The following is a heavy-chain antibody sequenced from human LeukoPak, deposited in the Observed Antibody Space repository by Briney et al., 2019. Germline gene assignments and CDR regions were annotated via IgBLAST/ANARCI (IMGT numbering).Heavy chain of an antibody. Sequence: ASVKVSCKASGGTFSSYAISWVRQAPGQGLEWMGWISAYNGNTNYAQKLQGRVTMTTDTSTSTAYMELRSLRSDDTAVYYCAREFSTFGATFDPWGQGTLVTVSS. CDR3: AREFSTFGATFDP. J-gene: IGHJ5*02. CDR1: GGTFSSYA. CDR2: ISAYNGNT. D-gene: IGHD3-10*01. V-gene: IGHV1-18*01.